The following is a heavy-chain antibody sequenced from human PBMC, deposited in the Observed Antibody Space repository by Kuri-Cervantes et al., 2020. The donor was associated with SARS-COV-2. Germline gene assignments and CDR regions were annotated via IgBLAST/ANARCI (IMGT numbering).Heavy chain of an antibody. J-gene: IGHJ4*02. Sequence: KVSCKGSGYSFTSYWIGWVRQMPGKGLEWMGIIYPGDSDTRYSPSLQGQVTISADKSISTAYLQWRSLKASDTAMYYCARGYCSGGSCYSEDYFDYWGQGTLVTVSS. D-gene: IGHD2-15*01. CDR2: IYPGDSDT. V-gene: IGHV5-51*01. CDR1: GYSFTSYW. CDR3: ARGYCSGGSCYSEDYFDY.